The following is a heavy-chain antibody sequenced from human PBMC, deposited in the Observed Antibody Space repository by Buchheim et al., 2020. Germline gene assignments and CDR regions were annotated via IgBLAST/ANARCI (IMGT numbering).Heavy chain of an antibody. Sequence: QVQLQQWGAGLLKPSETLSLTCAVYGGSFSGYYWSWIRQPPGKGLEWIGEINHSGSTNYNPSLKSRGTISVDTSKNQFSLKLSSVTAADTAVYYCARVYYGSGSYFKNYYYGMDVWGQGTT. CDR3: ARVYYGSGSYFKNYYYGMDV. V-gene: IGHV4-34*01. D-gene: IGHD3-10*01. J-gene: IGHJ6*02. CDR2: INHSGST. CDR1: GGSFSGYY.